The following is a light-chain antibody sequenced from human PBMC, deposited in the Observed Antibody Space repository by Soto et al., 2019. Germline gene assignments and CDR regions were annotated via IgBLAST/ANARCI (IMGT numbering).Light chain of an antibody. CDR3: GTWESYLSVGV. Sequence: QSVLTQPPSVSAAPGQTVTISCSGGGSNIGSNSVSWYQQVPGTAPKLLLYDNDKRPSGIPDRFSGSKSSTSATLGITGLQTADEADYYCGTWESYLSVGVFGGGTKLTVL. V-gene: IGLV1-51*01. J-gene: IGLJ2*01. CDR1: GSNIGSNS. CDR2: DND.